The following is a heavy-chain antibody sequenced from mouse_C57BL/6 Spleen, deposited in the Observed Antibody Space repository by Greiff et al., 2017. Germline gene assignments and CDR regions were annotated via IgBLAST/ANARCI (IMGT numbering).Heavy chain of an antibody. V-gene: IGHV5-15*01. Sequence: EVQLVESGGGLVQPGGSLKLSCAASGFTFSDYGMAWVRQAPRKGPEWVAFISNLAYSIYYADTVTGRFTISRENAKNTLYLEMSSLRSEDTAMYYCARHDGYYIPYAMDYWGQGTSVTVSS. D-gene: IGHD2-3*01. CDR1: GFTFSDYG. CDR2: ISNLAYSI. J-gene: IGHJ4*01. CDR3: ARHDGYYIPYAMDY.